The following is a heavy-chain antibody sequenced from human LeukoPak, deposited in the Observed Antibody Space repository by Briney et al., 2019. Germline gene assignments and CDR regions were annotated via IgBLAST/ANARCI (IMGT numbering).Heavy chain of an antibody. CDR2: IYASGST. Sequence: SETLSLTCTVSGGSISSSSNYWSWIRQPAGKGLEWIGRIYASGSTNYNPSLKNRVTMSVDTSKNQFSLKLSSVTAADTAVYYCASGPYCSGGSCLDGYYYYGMDVWGQGTTVTVSS. V-gene: IGHV4-61*02. CDR3: ASGPYCSGGSCLDGYYYYGMDV. D-gene: IGHD2-15*01. J-gene: IGHJ6*02. CDR1: GGSISSSSNY.